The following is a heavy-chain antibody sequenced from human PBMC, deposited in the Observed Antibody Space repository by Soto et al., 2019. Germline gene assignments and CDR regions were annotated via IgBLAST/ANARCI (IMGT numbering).Heavy chain of an antibody. Sequence: GGSLRLSCAASGFTFSSYGMHWVRQAPGKGLEWVAVISYDGSNKYYADSVKGRFTISRDNSKNTLYLQMNSLRVEDEATYYCAGSLENPSFYYGLNVWGQGTTFTIS. CDR2: ISYDGSNK. CDR1: GFTFSSYG. V-gene: IGHV3-30*03. CDR3: AGSLENPSFYYGLNV. D-gene: IGHD1-1*01. J-gene: IGHJ6*02.